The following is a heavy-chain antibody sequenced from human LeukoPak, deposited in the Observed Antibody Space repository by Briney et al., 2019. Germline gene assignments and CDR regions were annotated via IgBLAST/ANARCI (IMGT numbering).Heavy chain of an antibody. D-gene: IGHD3-10*01. CDR3: AKEDHRGSDPPWFDP. CDR2: ISHSGSTI. V-gene: IGHV3-11*01. CDR1: GYMFSGYY. Sequence: GGSLRLSCAASGYMFSGYYMSWIRQAPEKGLEWLSYISHSGSTIYYADSVRGRFTISRDNSKNTLYLQMNSLRAEDTAIYYCAKEDHRGSDPPWFDPWGQGTLVTVSS. J-gene: IGHJ5*02.